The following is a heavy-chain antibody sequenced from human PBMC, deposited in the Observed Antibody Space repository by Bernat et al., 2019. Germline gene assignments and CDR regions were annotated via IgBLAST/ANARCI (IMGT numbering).Heavy chain of an antibody. CDR1: GFTFSSYA. Sequence: QVQLVESGGGVVQPGRSLRLSCAASGFTFSSYAMHWVRQAPGKGLEWVAVISYDGSNKYYADSVKGRFTISRDNSKNTLYLQMNSLRAVDTAVYYCARDRVGAAMVRGLLDYWGQGTLVTVSS. D-gene: IGHD3-10*01. CDR2: ISYDGSNK. V-gene: IGHV3-30-3*01. J-gene: IGHJ4*02. CDR3: ARDRVGAAMVRGLLDY.